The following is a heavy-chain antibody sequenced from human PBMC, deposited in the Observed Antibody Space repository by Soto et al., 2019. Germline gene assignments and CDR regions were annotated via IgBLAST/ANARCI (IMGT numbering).Heavy chain of an antibody. CDR1: GDTFSSYA. J-gene: IGHJ5*01. D-gene: IGHD2-2*01. V-gene: IGHV1-69*06. Sequence: QVQLVQSGAEVKKPGSSVKVSCKASGDTFSSYAISWVRQAPGQGLEWMGGIIAIIGTANYAQKFQGRVTITADKPTSTAYMELSILRCEDKAVYYCACYRGGYCSSTSCYPGNWFDPWGQGTLVTVSS. CDR3: ACYRGGYCSSTSCYPGNWFDP. CDR2: IIAIIGTA.